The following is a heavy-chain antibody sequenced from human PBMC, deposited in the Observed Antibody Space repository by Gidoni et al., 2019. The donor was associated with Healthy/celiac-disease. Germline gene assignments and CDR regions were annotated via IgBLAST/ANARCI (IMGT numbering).Heavy chain of an antibody. D-gene: IGHD3-22*01. J-gene: IGHJ4*02. Sequence: EVQLVESGGGLVQPGGSLRLSCAASGFTFSSYWMSWVRQAPGKGLEWVANIKQDGSEKYYVDSVKGRFTISRDNAKNSLYLQMNSLRAEDTAVYYCARDHGGYYYDSSQDYWGQGTLVTVSS. CDR1: GFTFSSYW. CDR2: IKQDGSEK. CDR3: ARDHGGYYYDSSQDY. V-gene: IGHV3-7*03.